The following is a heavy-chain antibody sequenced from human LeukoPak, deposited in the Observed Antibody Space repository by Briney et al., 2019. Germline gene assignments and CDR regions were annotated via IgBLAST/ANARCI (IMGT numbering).Heavy chain of an antibody. V-gene: IGHV3-48*03. CDR1: GFTFSSYE. CDR3: ARAAGDYVRFDY. CDR2: IRGSGTTI. Sequence: GGSLTLSCAGSGFTFSSYEMNWVRQAPGKGLEWVSYIRGSGTTISYADSVKGRFTISRDNAKNSLYLQMNSLRGEDTAIYYCARAAGDYVRFDYWGQGTLVTVSS. J-gene: IGHJ4*02. D-gene: IGHD4-17*01.